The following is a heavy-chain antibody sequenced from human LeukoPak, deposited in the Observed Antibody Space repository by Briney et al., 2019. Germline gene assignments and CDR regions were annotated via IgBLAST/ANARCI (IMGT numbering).Heavy chain of an antibody. CDR1: GFTFSSYW. V-gene: IGHV3-74*01. D-gene: IGHD3-9*01. Sequence: GGALRLSCVASGFTFSSYWMHWVRQDPRKGLVWVSRINGDGRNINYADSVRGRFTISRDNAKNTLYLQMNTLRVEDTAVYYCTRDLMDYDVSTGLHHYYMDVWGQGTTVTVSS. J-gene: IGHJ6*02. CDR3: TRDLMDYDVSTGLHHYYMDV. CDR2: INGDGRNI.